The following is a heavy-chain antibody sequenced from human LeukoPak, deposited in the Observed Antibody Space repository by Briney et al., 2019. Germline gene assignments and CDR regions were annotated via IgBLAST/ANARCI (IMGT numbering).Heavy chain of an antibody. J-gene: IGHJ4*02. Sequence: GGSLRLSCAASGFTFSSYGMHWVRQAPGKGLEWVAVISYDGSNKYYADSVKGRFTISRDNSKNTLYLQMNSLRAEDTAVYYCAKDSSLWFGELLYLFDYWGQGTLVTVSS. CDR3: AKDSSLWFGELLYLFDY. V-gene: IGHV3-30*18. CDR1: GFTFSSYG. D-gene: IGHD3-10*01. CDR2: ISYDGSNK.